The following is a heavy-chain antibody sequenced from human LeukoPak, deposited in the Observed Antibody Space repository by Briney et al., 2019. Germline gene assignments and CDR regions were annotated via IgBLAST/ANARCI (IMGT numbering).Heavy chain of an antibody. CDR2: INHSGST. J-gene: IGHJ4*02. CDR1: GGSFSGYY. D-gene: IGHD2-2*02. CDR3: ARGPCRSTSCYMDY. Sequence: PSETLSLTCAVYGGSFSGYYWSWIRQPPGGGLEWIGEINHSGSTNYNPSLKRRVTISADTSKNQFSLKLSSVTAAGTAVYYCARGPCRSTSCYMDYWGQGTLVTVSS. V-gene: IGHV4-34*01.